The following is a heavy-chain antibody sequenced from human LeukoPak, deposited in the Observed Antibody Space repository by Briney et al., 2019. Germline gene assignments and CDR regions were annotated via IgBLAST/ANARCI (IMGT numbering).Heavy chain of an antibody. D-gene: IGHD3-9*01. CDR1: GSTVSSNY. CDR3: ASTAAVDEGYFDWLPPFDY. J-gene: IGHJ4*02. V-gene: IGHV3-66*01. CDR2: IYSGGST. Sequence: GGSLRLSCAASGSTVSSNYMSWVRQAPGKGLEWVSVIYSGGSTYYADSVKGRFTISRDNSKNTLYLQMNSLRAEDTAVYYCASTAAVDEGYFDWLPPFDYWGQGTLVTVSS.